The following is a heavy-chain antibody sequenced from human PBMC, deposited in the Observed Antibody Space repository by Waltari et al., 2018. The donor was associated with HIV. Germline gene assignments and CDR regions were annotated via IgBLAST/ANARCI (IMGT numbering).Heavy chain of an antibody. V-gene: IGHV1-8*01. CDR3: ASLYSGSYYGPARYFDL. Sequence: QVQLVQSGAEVKKPGASVKVSCKASGYTFTSYDINWVRQATGQGLEWMGWMNPNSGNTGYAQKFQGRVTMTRNTSISTAYMELSSLRSEDTAVYYCASLYSGSYYGPARYFDLWGRGTLVTVSS. J-gene: IGHJ2*01. CDR1: GYTFTSYD. CDR2: MNPNSGNT. D-gene: IGHD1-26*01.